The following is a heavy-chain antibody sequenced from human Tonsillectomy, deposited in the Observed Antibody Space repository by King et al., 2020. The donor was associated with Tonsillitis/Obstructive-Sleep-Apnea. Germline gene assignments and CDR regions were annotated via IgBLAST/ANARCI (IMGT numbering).Heavy chain of an antibody. CDR3: ARGGGGGEYYYYLDV. CDR2: ISAGSPYT. Sequence: QVQLVESGGGLVKPGGSLRLSCAASGFTFSDYYMSWIRQAPGKGLEWVSYISAGSPYTNYADSVRGRFTVSRDNAKDSLHLQMNSLRAEDTAVYYCARGGGGGEYYYYLDVWGKGTTVTVSS. V-gene: IGHV3-11*05. J-gene: IGHJ6*03. D-gene: IGHD3-16*01. CDR1: GFTFSDYY.